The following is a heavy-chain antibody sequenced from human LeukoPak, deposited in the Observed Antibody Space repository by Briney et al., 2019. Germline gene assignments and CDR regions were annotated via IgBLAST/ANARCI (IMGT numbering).Heavy chain of an antibody. D-gene: IGHD5-18*01. CDR2: ISRGSGHI. CDR1: RFTFSNYS. J-gene: IGHJ4*02. V-gene: IGHV3-21*04. CDR3: ARAGAGYSYGRFDY. Sequence: GGSLRLSCAASRFTFSNYSMNWVRQAPGKGLEWVSSISRGSGHIYYADSVKGRFTISRDNARNSLYLQMNSLRADDTAVYYCARAGAGYSYGRFDYWGQGTLVTVSS.